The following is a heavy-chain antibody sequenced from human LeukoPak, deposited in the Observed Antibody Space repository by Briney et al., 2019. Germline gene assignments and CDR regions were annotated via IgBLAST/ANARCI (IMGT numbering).Heavy chain of an antibody. D-gene: IGHD5-18*01. CDR3: ARDPGGYSYGFSYSYFDY. V-gene: IGHV1-46*01. CDR1: GYTFTSYY. Sequence: ASVEVSCKASGYTFTSYYMHWVRQAPGQGLEWMGIINPSGGSTSYAQKFQGRVTMTRDTSTSTVYMELSSLRSEDTAVYYCARDPGGYSYGFSYSYFDYWGQGTLVTVSS. CDR2: INPSGGST. J-gene: IGHJ4*02.